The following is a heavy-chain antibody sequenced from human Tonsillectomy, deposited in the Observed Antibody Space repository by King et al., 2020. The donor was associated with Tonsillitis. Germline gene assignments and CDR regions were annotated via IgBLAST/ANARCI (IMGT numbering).Heavy chain of an antibody. Sequence: DVQLVESGGGLVKPGGSLRLSCAASGFTFSDAWMTWVRQAPGKGLEWVGLIKTKGDGGTTEYAAPVKGRFTISRDDSKNPLYLQMNSLKTDDTAMYYCPTSGSYPPARDYLGQGTLVAISS. CDR1: GFTFSDAW. V-gene: IGHV3-15*01. CDR2: IKTKGDGGTT. J-gene: IGHJ4*02. CDR3: PTSGSYPPARDY. D-gene: IGHD1-26*01.